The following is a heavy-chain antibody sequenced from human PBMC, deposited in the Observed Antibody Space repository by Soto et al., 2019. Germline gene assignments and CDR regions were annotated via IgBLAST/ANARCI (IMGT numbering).Heavy chain of an antibody. J-gene: IGHJ4*02. CDR3: ARAITGIAAAGTSYFDY. D-gene: IGHD6-13*01. Sequence: EVQLVETGGGLILPGGSLRLSCAASGFTVSSNYMSWVRQAPGKGLEWVSVIYSGGSTYYADSVKGRFTISRDNSKNTLYLQMNSLRAEDTAVYYCARAITGIAAAGTSYFDYWGQGTLVTVSS. V-gene: IGHV3-53*02. CDR2: IYSGGST. CDR1: GFTVSSNY.